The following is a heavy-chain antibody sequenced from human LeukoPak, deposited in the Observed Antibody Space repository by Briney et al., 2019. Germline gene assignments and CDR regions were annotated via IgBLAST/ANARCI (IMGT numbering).Heavy chain of an antibody. CDR2: IRFDGSNK. J-gene: IGHJ4*02. Sequence: GGSLRLSCAASRFTFSNYGMHWVRQAPGKGLEWVAFIRFDGSNKNYADSVKGRFTISRDNSKNTLYLQMNSLRAEDTAVYYCAKKGSSSWYHFDYWGQGTLVTVPS. CDR1: RFTFSNYG. D-gene: IGHD6-13*01. CDR3: AKKGSSSWYHFDY. V-gene: IGHV3-30*02.